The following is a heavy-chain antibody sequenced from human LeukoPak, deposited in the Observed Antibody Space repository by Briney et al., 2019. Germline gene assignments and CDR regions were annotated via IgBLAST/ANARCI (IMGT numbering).Heavy chain of an antibody. CDR2: IIPIFGTA. CDR1: GGPFSSYA. J-gene: IGHJ4*02. Sequence: SVKVSCKASGGPFSSYAIGWVRQAPGQGLDWMGGIIPIFGTANYAQKFQGRVTITADESTSTAYMELSSLRSEDTAVYYCAREYSSSWYYYFDYWGQGTLVTVSS. D-gene: IGHD6-13*01. V-gene: IGHV1-69*13. CDR3: AREYSSSWYYYFDY.